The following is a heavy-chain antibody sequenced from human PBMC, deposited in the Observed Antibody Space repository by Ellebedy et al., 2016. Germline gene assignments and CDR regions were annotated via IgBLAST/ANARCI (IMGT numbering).Heavy chain of an antibody. V-gene: IGHV3-9*01. CDR2: ISWNSAAI. CDR3: AKGTMDYLHH. J-gene: IGHJ4*02. Sequence: SLKISXAGSGFTFNDYALHWVRQAPGKGLEWVSGISWNSAAIGYGEAVKGRFTISRDSAKNYLYLQMNSLRVEDTALYFCAKGTMDYLHHWGQGTLVTVSS. D-gene: IGHD1-7*01. CDR1: GFTFNDYA.